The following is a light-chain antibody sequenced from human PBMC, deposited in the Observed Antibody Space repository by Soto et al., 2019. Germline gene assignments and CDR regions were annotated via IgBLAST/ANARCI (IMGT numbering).Light chain of an antibody. CDR1: SSDVGGYNY. CDR3: SSYTSSSTLV. V-gene: IGLV2-14*01. Sequence: QSALTQPASVSGSPGQLITISCTGTSSDVGGYNYVSWYQQHPGKAPKLMIYEVSHRPSGVSNRFSGSKSGNTASLTISGLQAEDEADYYCSSYTSSSTLVFGGGTKLTVL. CDR2: EVS. J-gene: IGLJ2*01.